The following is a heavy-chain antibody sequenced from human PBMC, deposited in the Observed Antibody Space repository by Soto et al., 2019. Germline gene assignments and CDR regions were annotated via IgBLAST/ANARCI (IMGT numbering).Heavy chain of an antibody. V-gene: IGHV3-53*01. Sequence: PWGFLRVRCGALGGTVRGKKYIRLVRQAPGKGLEWVSALYDVDGTYYADSAKGRFTISRDNSNNIIYLQMNSLEPDDTAVYYCASWLEREHAYDIWGLGTMVTVSS. D-gene: IGHD1-1*01. CDR2: LYDVDGT. CDR1: GGTVRGKKY. CDR3: ASWLEREHAYDI. J-gene: IGHJ3*02.